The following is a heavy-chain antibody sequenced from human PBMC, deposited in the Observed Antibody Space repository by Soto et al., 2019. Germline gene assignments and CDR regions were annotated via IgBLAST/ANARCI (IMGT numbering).Heavy chain of an antibody. Sequence: QVQLVESGGGVVQPGRSLRLSCAASGFTCSSYGMHWVRQAPGKGLEWVAVIWYDGSSKYYADSVKGRFTTSRDNSKNSLDLEMNCLTAEDTAVYYWARDRVGSTSGNYYYYMDVWGNGTTVTVS. CDR2: IWYDGSSK. CDR3: ARDRVGSTSGNYYYYMDV. J-gene: IGHJ6*03. V-gene: IGHV3-33*01. D-gene: IGHD2-2*01. CDR1: GFTCSSYG.